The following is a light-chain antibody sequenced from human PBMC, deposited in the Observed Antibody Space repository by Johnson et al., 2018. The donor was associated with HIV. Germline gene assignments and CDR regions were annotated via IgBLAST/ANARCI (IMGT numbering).Light chain of an antibody. Sequence: QSVLTQPPSVSATPGQKVTISCSGSSSNIENNYVSWYQQLPETAPKLLIYENNKRPSGIPDRFSGSKSGTSATLGVTGLQTGDEADYFCGTWDSSLSAGVFGTGTTVTVL. CDR1: SSNIENNY. CDR3: GTWDSSLSAGV. J-gene: IGLJ1*01. CDR2: ENN. V-gene: IGLV1-51*02.